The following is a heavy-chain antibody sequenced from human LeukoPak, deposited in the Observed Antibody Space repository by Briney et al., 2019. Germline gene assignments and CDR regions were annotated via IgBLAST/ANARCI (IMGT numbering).Heavy chain of an antibody. Sequence: GGSLRLSCAASGFTFNAYWMTWVRQAPGKGLEWVANIRQDGDTKYYVDSVKGRFTISRDNAMNSLYLQMNSLRAEDTAIYYCARSLPYGTTWYGRSDFWGQGTLVTVSS. CDR1: GFTFNAYW. CDR3: ARSLPYGTTWYGRSDF. CDR2: IRQDGDTK. V-gene: IGHV3-7*03. J-gene: IGHJ4*02. D-gene: IGHD6-13*01.